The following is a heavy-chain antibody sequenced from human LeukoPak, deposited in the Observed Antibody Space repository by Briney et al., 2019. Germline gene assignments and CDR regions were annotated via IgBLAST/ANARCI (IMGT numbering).Heavy chain of an antibody. D-gene: IGHD3-3*01. CDR3: ARAKPEWLLDYYYYGMDV. V-gene: IGHV3-21*01. CDR2: ISSSSSYI. CDR1: GFTFSSYA. J-gene: IGHJ6*02. Sequence: GGSLRLSCAASGFTFSSYAMSWVRQAPGKGLEWVSSISSSSSYIYYADSVKGRFTISRDNAKNSLYLQMNSLRAEDTAVYYCARAKPEWLLDYYYYGMDVWGQGTTVTVSS.